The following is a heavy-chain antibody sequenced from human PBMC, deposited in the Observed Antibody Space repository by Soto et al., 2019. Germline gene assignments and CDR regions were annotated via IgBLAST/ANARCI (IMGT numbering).Heavy chain of an antibody. Sequence: SVKVSCKASGGTFSSYAISWVRQAPGQGLEWMGGIIPIFGTANYAQKFQGRVTITADESTSTAYMELSSLRSEDTAVYYCATEGYGSGSYGFAFDIWGQGTMVTVSS. J-gene: IGHJ3*02. CDR1: GGTFSSYA. V-gene: IGHV1-69*13. CDR3: ATEGYGSGSYGFAFDI. CDR2: IIPIFGTA. D-gene: IGHD3-10*01.